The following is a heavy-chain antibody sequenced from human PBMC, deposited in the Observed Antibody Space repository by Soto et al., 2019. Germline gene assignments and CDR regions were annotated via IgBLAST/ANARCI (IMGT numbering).Heavy chain of an antibody. D-gene: IGHD5-18*01. V-gene: IGHV1-69*13. J-gene: IGHJ6*02. CDR2: IIPIFGTA. CDR3: ARENDDKKWIQLWSHYYYYGMDV. Sequence: GASVKVSCKASGGTFSSYAISWVRQAPGQGLEWMGGIIPIFGTANYAQKFQGRVTITADESTSTAYMELSSLRSEDTAVYYCARENDDKKWIQLWSHYYYYGMDVWGQGTTVTVSS. CDR1: GGTFSSYA.